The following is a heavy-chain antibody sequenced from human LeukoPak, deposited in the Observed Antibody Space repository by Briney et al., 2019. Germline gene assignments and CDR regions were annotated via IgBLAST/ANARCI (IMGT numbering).Heavy chain of an antibody. J-gene: IGHJ6*02. CDR3: AISCGGDCYPRKDGMDV. CDR1: GYTFTSYD. CDR2: MNPNSGNT. V-gene: IGHV1-8*01. D-gene: IGHD2-21*02. Sequence: ASVKVSCKASGYTFTSYDINWVRQATGQGLEWMGWMNPNSGNTGYAQKFQGRVTMTRNTSISTAYMELSSLRSEDTAVYYCAISCGGDCYPRKDGMDVWGQGTTVTVSS.